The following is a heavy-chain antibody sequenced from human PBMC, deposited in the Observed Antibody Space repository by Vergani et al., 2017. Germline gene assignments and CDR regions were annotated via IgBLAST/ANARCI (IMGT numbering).Heavy chain of an antibody. CDR3: ARCGTADPFDY. Sequence: QPQLQESGPGLVKPSETLSLTCTVSGGSISSSSYYWGWIRQPPGKGLEWIGSIYYSGSTYYNPSLKSRVTISVDTSKNQFSLKLSSVTAADTAVYYCARCGTADPFDYWGQGTLVTVSS. D-gene: IGHD1-14*01. CDR2: IYYSGST. J-gene: IGHJ4*02. CDR1: GGSISSSSYY. V-gene: IGHV4-39*07.